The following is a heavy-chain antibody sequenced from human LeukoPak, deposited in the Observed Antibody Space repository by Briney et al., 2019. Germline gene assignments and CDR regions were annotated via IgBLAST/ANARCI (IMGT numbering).Heavy chain of an antibody. CDR3: AKGGGYEAQYYYYYLDV. CDR2: IRYDGSNK. J-gene: IGHJ6*03. Sequence: QAGGSLRLSCAASRFTLISYGMHSVRQAPGKGLEWVAFIRYDGSNKYYADSVKGRFTISRDNSKNTLYLQMKSLRAEDTAVYYCAKGGGYEAQYYYYYLDVWGKGTTVTISS. CDR1: RFTLISYG. V-gene: IGHV3-30*02. D-gene: IGHD5-12*01.